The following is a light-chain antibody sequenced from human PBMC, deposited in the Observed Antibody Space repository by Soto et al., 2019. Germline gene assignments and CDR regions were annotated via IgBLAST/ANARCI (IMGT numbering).Light chain of an antibody. J-gene: IGKJ4*01. Sequence: EIVLTQSPGTLSLSPGERVTLSCRASQSVSSNLLAWYHQKPGQAPRVLIYDTSSRATGIPDRFSGSGSGTEFTLTISGLQSEDFATYYCQQYNNWPVTFGGGTKVDIK. CDR1: QSVSSN. V-gene: IGKV3D-15*01. CDR3: QQYNNWPVT. CDR2: DTS.